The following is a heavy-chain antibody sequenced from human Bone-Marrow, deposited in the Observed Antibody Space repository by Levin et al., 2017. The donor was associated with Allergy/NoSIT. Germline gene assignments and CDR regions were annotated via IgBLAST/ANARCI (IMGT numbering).Heavy chain of an antibody. D-gene: IGHD6-13*01. J-gene: IGHJ4*02. Sequence: KTSETLSLTCTVSGDSVSSATYFWSWIRQPPGRGLEWIGVMSYSGYTNYNPSLKSRVSISIDTSKNQFSLKLSSVTAADTAVYYWARGGRAAAETNSFDYWGQGTLVTVFS. V-gene: IGHV4-61*01. CDR2: MSYSGYT. CDR3: ARGGRAAAETNSFDY. CDR1: GDSVSSATYF.